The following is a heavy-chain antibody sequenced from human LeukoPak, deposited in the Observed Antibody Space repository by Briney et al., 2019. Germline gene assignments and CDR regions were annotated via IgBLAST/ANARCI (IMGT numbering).Heavy chain of an antibody. J-gene: IGHJ4*02. CDR2: ISSSGGTI. CDR1: GTTFSNYA. V-gene: IGHV3-48*03. CDR3: AREGGVNYYDLDYFDY. Sequence: GGYLRLSCAASGTTFSNYAMTWVRQAPGEGLEWVSYISSSGGTIYYADSVKGRFTISRDNAKNSLYLQMNSLRAEDTAVYYCAREGGVNYYDLDYFDYWGQGTLISVSS. D-gene: IGHD3-22*01.